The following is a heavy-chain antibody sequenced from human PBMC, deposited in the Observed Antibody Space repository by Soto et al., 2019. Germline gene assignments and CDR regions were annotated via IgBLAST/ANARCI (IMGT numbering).Heavy chain of an antibody. D-gene: IGHD2-2*01. Sequence: EVQLVESGGGLVQPGRSLRLSCAASGFTFDDYAMHWVWQAPGKGLEWVSGISWNSGSIGYADSVKGRFTISRDNAKNYLYRQMNSLRAEDTALYYCAKGHASLPDYFDYWGQGTLVTVSS. V-gene: IGHV3-9*01. CDR2: ISWNSGSI. J-gene: IGHJ4*02. CDR3: AKGHASLPDYFDY. CDR1: GFTFDDYA.